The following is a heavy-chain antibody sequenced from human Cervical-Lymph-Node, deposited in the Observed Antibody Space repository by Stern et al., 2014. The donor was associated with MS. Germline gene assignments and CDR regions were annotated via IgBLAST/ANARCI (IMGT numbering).Heavy chain of an antibody. J-gene: IGHJ6*02. CDR2: ISDDGSNK. V-gene: IGHV3-30*03. Sequence: VQLVESGGGVVQPGRSLRLSCAASGFLFSSYGMHWVPQAPGQGLEWVAVISDDGSNKYYADSVKGRFSISRDSSKDTLYLQMNRLRPEDTAVYYCARPRLPFYYYYGMDVWGPGTTVTVSS. CDR1: GFLFSSYG. D-gene: IGHD5-18*01. CDR3: ARPRLPFYYYYGMDV.